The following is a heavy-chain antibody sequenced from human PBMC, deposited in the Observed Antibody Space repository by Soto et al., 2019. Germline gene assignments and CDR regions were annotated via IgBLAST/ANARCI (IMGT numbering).Heavy chain of an antibody. J-gene: IGHJ4*02. CDR2: IRSKAYVGTT. V-gene: IGHV3-49*02. Sequence: PGNGLEWVGFIRSKAYVGTTEYAASLKGRFTISRDDSKSIAYLQMKSLKTEDTAVYYCVRATYFSDSSGYTRCFDYWGQGTLVTVSS. CDR3: VRATYFSDSSGYTRCFDY. D-gene: IGHD3-22*01.